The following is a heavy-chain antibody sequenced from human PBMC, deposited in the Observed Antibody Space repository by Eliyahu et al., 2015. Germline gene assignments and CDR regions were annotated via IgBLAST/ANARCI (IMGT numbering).Heavy chain of an antibody. CDR1: TFSIYG. Sequence: TFSIYGVHWVRQAPGKGLEWVAVLSYDGSDKDYADSVKGRFTISRDNSKNTLYLQMNSLRAEDTAVYYCAKVPGDSGYPPYFQHWGQGTLVTVSS. CDR2: LSYDGSDK. CDR3: AKVPGDSGYPPYFQH. J-gene: IGHJ1*01. V-gene: IGHV3-30*18. D-gene: IGHD3-22*01.